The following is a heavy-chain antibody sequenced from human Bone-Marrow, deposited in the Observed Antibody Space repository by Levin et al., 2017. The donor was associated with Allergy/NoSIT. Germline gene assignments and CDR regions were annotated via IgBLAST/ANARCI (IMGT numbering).Heavy chain of an antibody. CDR1: SGSVNSDAYY. Sequence: KPSETLSLTCSVSSGSVNSDAYYWSWIRQPPGKGLEWIGYIYYSGSTFYNPSLRSRATISLDTSENQFSLKLRSVSAADTAMYYCARWRSASYRFHFDSWGQGILVTVSS. J-gene: IGHJ4*02. CDR2: IYYSGST. D-gene: IGHD1-26*01. V-gene: IGHV4-61*08. CDR3: ARWRSASYRFHFDS.